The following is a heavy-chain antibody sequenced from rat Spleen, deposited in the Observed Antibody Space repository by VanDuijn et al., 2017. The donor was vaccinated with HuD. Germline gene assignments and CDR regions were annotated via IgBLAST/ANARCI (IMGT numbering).Heavy chain of an antibody. D-gene: IGHD1-12*02. CDR2: ISYDGGRN. V-gene: IGHV5-29*01. J-gene: IGHJ2*01. CDR3: ARHGYDGSYYYWDY. CDR1: GFTFSKSG. Sequence: EVQLVESDGGLVQPGRSLKLSCAASGFTFSKSGMAWVRQAPTKGLEWVATISYDGGRNFYRDSVKGRFTISRDNAKSSLYLQMDSLRSEDTATYYCARHGYDGSYYYWDYWGQGVMVTVSS.